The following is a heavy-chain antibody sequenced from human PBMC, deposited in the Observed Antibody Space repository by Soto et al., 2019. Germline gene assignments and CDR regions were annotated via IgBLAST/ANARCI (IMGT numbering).Heavy chain of an antibody. CDR1: GFTFGDYS. CDR2: IRSKAYGGTT. D-gene: IGHD6-19*01. Sequence: GGSLRLSCPASGFTFGDYSMSWFRQAPGKGLEWVGFIRSKAYGGTTEYAASVKGRFTISRDDSKSIAYLQMNSLKTEDTAVYYCTRSGWYARDYYGMDVWGQGTTVTV. V-gene: IGHV3-49*03. J-gene: IGHJ6*02. CDR3: TRSGWYARDYYGMDV.